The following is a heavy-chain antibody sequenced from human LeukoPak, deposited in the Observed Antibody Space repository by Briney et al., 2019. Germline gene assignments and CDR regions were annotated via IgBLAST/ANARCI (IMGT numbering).Heavy chain of an antibody. CDR3: AKVTPHRSFDP. V-gene: IGHV3-9*01. CDR1: GFTFDDYA. J-gene: IGHJ5*02. CDR2: ISWNSGSI. Sequence: PGRSLRLSCAASGFTFDDYAMHWVRQAPGKGLEWVSGISWNSGSIGYADSVKGRFTISRDNAKNSLYLQMNSLRAEDTALYYCAKVTPHRSFDPWGQGTLVTVSS.